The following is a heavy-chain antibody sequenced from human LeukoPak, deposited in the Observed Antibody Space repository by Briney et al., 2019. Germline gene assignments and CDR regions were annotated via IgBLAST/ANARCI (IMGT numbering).Heavy chain of an antibody. CDR2: ISSGGST. D-gene: IGHD6-13*01. Sequence: GGSLRLSCAASGFTVSSNSMSWVRQAPGKGLEWVSVISSGGSTYHTDSVKGRFTISRDNSKNTLYLQMNSLRAEDTAVYYCARDSGSSWSPRFDYWGQGTLVTVSS. V-gene: IGHV3-53*01. CDR1: GFTVSSNS. J-gene: IGHJ4*02. CDR3: ARDSGSSWSPRFDY.